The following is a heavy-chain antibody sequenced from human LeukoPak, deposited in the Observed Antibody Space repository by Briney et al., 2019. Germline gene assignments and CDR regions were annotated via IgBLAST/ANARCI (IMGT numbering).Heavy chain of an antibody. CDR2: ISSGSGYI. D-gene: IGHD3-22*01. CDR1: GFTFSTYN. Sequence: PGGSLRLSCAASGFTFSTYNMNWVRQAPGKGLEWVSSISSGSGYIYYADSMKGRFTISRDNAKNSLYLQMNSLRAVDTAVYYCARSGSSGYAFDIWGQGTMVTVSS. CDR3: ARSGSSGYAFDI. V-gene: IGHV3-21*01. J-gene: IGHJ3*02.